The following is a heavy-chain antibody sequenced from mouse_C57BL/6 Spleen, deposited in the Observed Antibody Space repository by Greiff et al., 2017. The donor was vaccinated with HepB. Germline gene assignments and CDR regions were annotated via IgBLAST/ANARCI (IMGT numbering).Heavy chain of an antibody. J-gene: IGHJ2*01. Sequence: QVQLQQPGAELVRPGSSVKLSCKASGYTFTSYWMHWVKQRPIQGLEWIGNIDPSDSETHYNQKFKDKATLTVDKSSSTAYMQLSSLTSEDSAVYYCARSSYSNYPGYFDYWGQGTTLTVSS. D-gene: IGHD2-5*01. CDR2: IDPSDSET. CDR1: GYTFTSYW. CDR3: ARSSYSNYPGYFDY. V-gene: IGHV1-52*01.